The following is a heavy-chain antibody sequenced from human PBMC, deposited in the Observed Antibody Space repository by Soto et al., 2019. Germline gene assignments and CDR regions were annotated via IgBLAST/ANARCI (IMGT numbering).Heavy chain of an antibody. CDR1: GGTFSSYA. D-gene: IGHD3-10*01. CDR2: IIPIFGTA. J-gene: IGHJ6*02. V-gene: IGHV1-69*12. CDR3: ATLRFGEEDYYYGMDV. Sequence: QVQLVQSGAEVKKPGSSVEVSCKASGGTFSSYAISWVRQAPGQGLEWMGGIIPIFGTANYAQKFQGRVTITADESTSTAYMELSSLRSEDTAVYYCATLRFGEEDYYYGMDVWGQGTTVTVSS.